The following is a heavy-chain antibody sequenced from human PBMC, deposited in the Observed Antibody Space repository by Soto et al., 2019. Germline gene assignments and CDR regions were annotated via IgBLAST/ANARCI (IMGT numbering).Heavy chain of an antibody. V-gene: IGHV3-30*18. CDR3: AKQKGGVVMEYIWFDP. J-gene: IGHJ5*02. CDR1: DSAFRSYG. D-gene: IGHD3-16*01. CDR2: ISTNRAKT. Sequence: GGSLRLFCAVSDSAFRSYGVLWVRLAPGKDLDWVAGISTNRAKTYYTDFVKGRITIPRNNTKNPLYLQTNSLKPEDTAMYYCAKQKGGVVMEYIWFDPRGQGTLVTVSS.